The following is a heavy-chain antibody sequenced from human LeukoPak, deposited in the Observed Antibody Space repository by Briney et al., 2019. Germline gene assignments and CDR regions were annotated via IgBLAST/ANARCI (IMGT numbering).Heavy chain of an antibody. V-gene: IGHV3-53*01. J-gene: IGHJ4*02. Sequence: GGSLRLPCALWGFIGSSNYLRGVRQAPGKGLEGVSVIYSGGSTYYADSVKGRFTISRDNSKNTLYLQMKSLRAEDTAVYYCARGLGYCSGGSCLVLDYWGQGTLVTVSS. D-gene: IGHD2-15*01. CDR3: ARGLGYCSGGSCLVLDY. CDR2: IYSGGST. CDR1: GFIGSSNY.